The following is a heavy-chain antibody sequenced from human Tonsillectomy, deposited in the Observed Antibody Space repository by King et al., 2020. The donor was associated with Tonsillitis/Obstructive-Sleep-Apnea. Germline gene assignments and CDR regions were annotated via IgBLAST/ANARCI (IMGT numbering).Heavy chain of an antibody. D-gene: IGHD3-22*01. V-gene: IGHV1-69*10. CDR3: ARGGSNYDSSGYTL. CDR1: GGTFSSYA. J-gene: IGHJ4*02. CDR2: IIPILDIA. Sequence: VQLVESGAEVKKPGSSVKVSCKASGGTFSSYAISWVRQAPGQGLEWMGGIIPILDIANYAQKFQGRVTITADKSTSTAYMELSSLRSEDTAVYYCARGGSNYDSSGYTLWGQGTLVTVSS.